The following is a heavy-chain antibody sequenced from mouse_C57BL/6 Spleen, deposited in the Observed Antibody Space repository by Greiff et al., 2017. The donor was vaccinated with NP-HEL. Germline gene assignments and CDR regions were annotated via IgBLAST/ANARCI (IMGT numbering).Heavy chain of an antibody. CDR2: IDPSDSET. V-gene: IGHV1-52*01. CDR3: ARTGYDVTYDAMDY. Sequence: QVQLQQSGAELVRPGSSVKLSCKASGYTFTSYWMHWVKQRPIQGLEWIGNIDPSDSETHYNQKFKDKATLTVDKSSSTAYMKLSSLTSEDAAVYYCARTGYDVTYDAMDYWGQGTSVTVSS. CDR1: GYTFTSYW. D-gene: IGHD2-2*01. J-gene: IGHJ4*01.